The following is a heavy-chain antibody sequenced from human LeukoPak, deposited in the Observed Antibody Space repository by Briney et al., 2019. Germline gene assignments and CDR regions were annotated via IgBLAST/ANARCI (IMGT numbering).Heavy chain of an antibody. CDR1: GYTVSDNY. J-gene: IGHJ5*02. D-gene: IGHD6-13*01. Sequence: GGSLRLSCAASGYTVSDNYMSWVRQAPGKGLEWVSVMYSGGDTYYANSVKGRFTFSRDISKNTLFLQMNGLTTEDTAMYYCARDAPQVPAAGVLASWGQGTLVTVSS. V-gene: IGHV3-53*01. CDR2: MYSGGDT. CDR3: ARDAPQVPAAGVLAS.